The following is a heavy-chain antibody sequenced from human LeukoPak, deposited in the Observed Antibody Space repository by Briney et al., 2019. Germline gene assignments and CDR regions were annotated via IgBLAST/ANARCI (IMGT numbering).Heavy chain of an antibody. CDR3: ARTTCSSTSCYRYYYYYMDV. D-gene: IGHD2-2*01. CDR2: IYPGDSDT. CDR1: GYSFPSHW. J-gene: IGHJ6*03. Sequence: GESLKISCKGSGYSFPSHWIGWVRQMPGKGLEWMGIIYPGDSDTRYSPSFQGQVTISADKSISTAYLQWSSLKASDTAMYYCARTTCSSTSCYRYYYYYMDVWGKGTTVTVSS. V-gene: IGHV5-51*01.